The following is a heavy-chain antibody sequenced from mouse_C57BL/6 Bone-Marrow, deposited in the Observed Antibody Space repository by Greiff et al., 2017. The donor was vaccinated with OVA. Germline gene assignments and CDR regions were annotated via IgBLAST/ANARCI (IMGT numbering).Heavy chain of an antibody. Sequence: EVKLQESGPELVKPGASVKIPCKASGYTFTDYNMDWVKQSHGKSLEWIGDINPNNGGTIYNQKFKGKATLTVDKSSSTAYMELRSLTSEDTAVYYCARPSSYGSSYGFAYWGQGTLVTVSA. CDR2: INPNNGGT. D-gene: IGHD1-1*01. CDR1: GYTFTDYN. CDR3: ARPSSYGSSYGFAY. J-gene: IGHJ3*01. V-gene: IGHV1-18*01.